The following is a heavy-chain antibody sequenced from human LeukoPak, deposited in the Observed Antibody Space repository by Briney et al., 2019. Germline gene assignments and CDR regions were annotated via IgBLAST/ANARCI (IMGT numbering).Heavy chain of an antibody. CDR2: ISSSSSYI. J-gene: IGHJ3*02. D-gene: IGHD3-22*01. V-gene: IGHV3-21*01. Sequence: PGGSLRLSCAASGFTFSTYTMNWVRQAPGKGLEWVSTISSSSSYIYYGDTVKGRFTISRDNAKNSLYLQMNSLRAEDTAVYYCASASDDSTGYETPLAFDIWGQGTMVTVSS. CDR3: ASASDDSTGYETPLAFDI. CDR1: GFTFSTYT.